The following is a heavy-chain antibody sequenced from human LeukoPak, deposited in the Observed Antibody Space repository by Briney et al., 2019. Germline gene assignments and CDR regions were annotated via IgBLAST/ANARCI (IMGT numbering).Heavy chain of an antibody. V-gene: IGHV3-33*01. CDR3: ARDRLSSSWSYYFDY. Sequence: GRSLRLSCAASGFTFSSYGMHWVRQAPGKGLEWVAVIWYDGSNKYYADSVKGRFTISRDNSKNTLNLQMNSLRAEDTAVYYCARDRLSSSWSYYFDYWGQGTLVTVSS. CDR2: IWYDGSNK. CDR1: GFTFSSYG. D-gene: IGHD6-13*01. J-gene: IGHJ4*02.